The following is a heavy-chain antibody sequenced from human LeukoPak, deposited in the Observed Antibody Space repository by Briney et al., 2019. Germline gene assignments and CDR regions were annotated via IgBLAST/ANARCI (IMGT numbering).Heavy chain of an antibody. V-gene: IGHV4-59*01. J-gene: IGHJ6*04. D-gene: IGHD3-10*01. CDR3: ARDRGITMVRGVMRIAGMDV. Sequence: SETLSLTCNVSGGSISSYYWSWIRQPPGKGLEWIGYIYYSGSTNYNPSLKSRVTISVDTSKNQFSLKLSSVTAADTAVYYCARDRGITMVRGVMRIAGMDVWGKGTTVTVSS. CDR1: GGSISSYY. CDR2: IYYSGST.